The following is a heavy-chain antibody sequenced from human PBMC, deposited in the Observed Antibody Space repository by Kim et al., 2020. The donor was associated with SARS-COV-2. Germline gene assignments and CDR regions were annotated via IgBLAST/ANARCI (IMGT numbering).Heavy chain of an antibody. Sequence: ASVKVSCKASGYTFTGYYMHWVRQAPGQGLEWMGRINPNSGGTNYAQKFQGRVTMTRDTSISTAYMELSRLRSDDTAVYYCAREDTDFWSGYYSFDYWGQGTLVTVSS. V-gene: IGHV1-2*06. CDR1: GYTFTGYY. CDR3: AREDTDFWSGYYSFDY. D-gene: IGHD3-3*01. CDR2: INPNSGGT. J-gene: IGHJ4*02.